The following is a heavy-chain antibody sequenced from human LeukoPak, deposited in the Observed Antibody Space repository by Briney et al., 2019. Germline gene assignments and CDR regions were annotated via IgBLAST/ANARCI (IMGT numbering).Heavy chain of an antibody. V-gene: IGHV4-34*01. J-gene: IGHJ5*02. Sequence: SETLSLTCAVYGGSFSGYYWSWIRQPPGKGLEWIGEINHSGSTNYNPSLKSRVTISVDTSKNQFSLKLSSVTAADTAVYYCAREVVLRFFFWFDPWGQGTLVTVSS. CDR1: GGSFSGYY. CDR2: INHSGST. CDR3: AREVVLRFFFWFDP. D-gene: IGHD3-3*01.